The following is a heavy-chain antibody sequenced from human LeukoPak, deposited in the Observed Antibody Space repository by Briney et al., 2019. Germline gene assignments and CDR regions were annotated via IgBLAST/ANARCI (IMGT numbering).Heavy chain of an antibody. V-gene: IGHV3-30*02. CDR2: IRYDGSNK. D-gene: IGHD4-17*01. Sequence: GGSLRLSCAASGFTFSSYGMHWVRQAPGKGLEWVAFIRYDGSNKYYADSVKGRFTISRDNSKNTLYLQMNSLRAEDTAVYYCRPAGRGGDYGDTYYFDYWGQGTLVTVSS. CDR1: GFTFSSYG. J-gene: IGHJ4*02. CDR3: RPAGRGGDYGDTYYFDY.